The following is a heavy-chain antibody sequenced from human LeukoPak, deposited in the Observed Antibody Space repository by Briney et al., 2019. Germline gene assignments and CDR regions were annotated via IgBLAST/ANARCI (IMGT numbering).Heavy chain of an antibody. CDR2: IYTSGST. J-gene: IGHJ5*02. Sequence: SQTLSLTCTVSGGSISSGSYYWSWIRQPAGKGLEWIGRIYTSGSTNYNPSLKSRVTISVDTSKNQFSLKLSSVTAADTAVYYCARDRPANSPYNWFDPWGQGTLVTVSS. CDR3: ARDRPANSPYNWFDP. V-gene: IGHV4-61*02. CDR1: GGSISSGSYY. D-gene: IGHD2-2*01.